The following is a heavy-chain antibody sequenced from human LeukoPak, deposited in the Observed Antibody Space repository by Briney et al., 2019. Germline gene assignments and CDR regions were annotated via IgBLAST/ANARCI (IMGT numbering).Heavy chain of an antibody. CDR2: IDPSDSYT. J-gene: IGHJ4*02. Sequence: GESLKISCKGSGYSFTSYWISWVRQMPGKGLEWMGRIDPSDSYTNYGPSFQGHVTISADKSISTAYLQWSSLKATDTAMYYCARSVNGLYYFEYWGQGTLVTVSS. V-gene: IGHV5-10-1*01. CDR1: GYSFTSYW. D-gene: IGHD2-8*01. CDR3: ARSVNGLYYFEY.